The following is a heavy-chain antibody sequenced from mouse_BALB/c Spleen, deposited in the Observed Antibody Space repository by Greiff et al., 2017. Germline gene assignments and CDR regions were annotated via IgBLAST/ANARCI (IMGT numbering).Heavy chain of an antibody. CDR2: ISSGGSYT. V-gene: IGHV5-9-4*01. CDR3: ARDGTGSFDY. CDR1: GFTFSSYA. J-gene: IGHJ2*01. Sequence: EVKLMESGGGLVKPGGSLKLSCAASGFTFSSYAMSWVRQSPEKRLEWVAEISSGGSYTYYPDTVTGRFTISRDNAKNTLYLEMSSLRSEDTAMYYCARDGTGSFDYWGQGTTLTVSS. D-gene: IGHD1-1*01.